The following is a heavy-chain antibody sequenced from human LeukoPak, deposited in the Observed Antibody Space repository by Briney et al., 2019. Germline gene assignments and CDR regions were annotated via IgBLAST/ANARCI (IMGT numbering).Heavy chain of an antibody. CDR2: IYYSGST. D-gene: IGHD3-9*01. J-gene: IGHJ6*02. CDR3: ARDDYDILTGYRRPGGMDV. V-gene: IGHV4-39*01. Sequence: SETLSLTCTVSGGSISSSSYYWGWIRQPPGKGLEWIGTIYYSGSTYYNPSLKGRVTISADTSKNQFSLELSSVTAADTAVYYCARDDYDILTGYRRPGGMDVWGQGTTVTVSS. CDR1: GGSISSSSYY.